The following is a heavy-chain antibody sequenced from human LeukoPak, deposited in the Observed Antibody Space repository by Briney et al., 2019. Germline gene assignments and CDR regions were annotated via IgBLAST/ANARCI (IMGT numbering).Heavy chain of an antibody. J-gene: IGHJ3*02. Sequence: SETLSLTCTVSGGSISSSGYYWGWIRQSPGKGLEWIGNIFYSGTTYYNPSLKSRVTISLDTSNNQFSLRLSSVTAADTAVYYCARPTYYYGSGSYSAFDIWGQGTMVTVSS. CDR2: IFYSGTT. V-gene: IGHV4-39*01. CDR1: GGSISSSGYY. CDR3: ARPTYYYGSGSYSAFDI. D-gene: IGHD3-10*01.